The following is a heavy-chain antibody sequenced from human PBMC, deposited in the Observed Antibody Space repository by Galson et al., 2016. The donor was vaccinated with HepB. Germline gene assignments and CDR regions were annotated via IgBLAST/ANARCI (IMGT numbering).Heavy chain of an antibody. D-gene: IGHD2-21*02. CDR1: GGTFNTNV. CDR2: IIIVLGTT. J-gene: IGHJ4*02. Sequence: SVKVSCKASGGTFNTNVISWVRLAPGQGLEWMGGIIIVLGTTNYARKFQGRLTITADESTGTAYMELSSLRSEDTALYYCATEKSDSLIPFDSRGQGTLVTVSS. CDR3: ATEKSDSLIPFDS. V-gene: IGHV1-69*13.